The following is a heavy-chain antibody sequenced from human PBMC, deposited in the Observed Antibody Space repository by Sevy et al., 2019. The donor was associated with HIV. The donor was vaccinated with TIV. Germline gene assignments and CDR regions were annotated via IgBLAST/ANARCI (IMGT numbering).Heavy chain of an antibody. CDR3: ARAYYDFWSGYYRRDAFDI. D-gene: IGHD3-3*01. V-gene: IGHV1-18*01. Sequence: ASVKVSCTASGYTFTSYGISWVRQAPGQGLEWMGWISAYNGNTNYAQKLQGRVTLTTDTSTSTAYMELRSLRSDDTAVYYCARAYYDFWSGYYRRDAFDIWGQGTMVTVSS. CDR2: ISAYNGNT. J-gene: IGHJ3*02. CDR1: GYTFTSYG.